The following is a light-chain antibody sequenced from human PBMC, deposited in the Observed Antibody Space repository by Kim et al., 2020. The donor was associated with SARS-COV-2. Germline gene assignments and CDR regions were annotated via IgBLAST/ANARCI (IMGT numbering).Light chain of an antibody. J-gene: IGKJ2*01. CDR1: QTINSW. CDR3: QQYNILYT. CDR2: KAS. Sequence: LSATVRDRVPSPCRASQTINSWLAWYQQKPGKAPKLLIYKASSLESGVPSRFSGSGSGTEFTLTISSLQPDDFATYYCQQYNILYTFGQGTKLEI. V-gene: IGKV1-5*03.